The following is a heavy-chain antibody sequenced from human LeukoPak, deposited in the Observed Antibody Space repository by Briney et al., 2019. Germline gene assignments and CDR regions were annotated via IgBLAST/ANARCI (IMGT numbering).Heavy chain of an antibody. Sequence: PGGSLRLSCAASGFTFSSYSMNWVRQAPGKGREGVSSISSSSSYIYYADSVKGRFTISRDNAKNSLYLQMDSLRAEDTAVYYCARSNRYGDHDYWGQGTLVTVSS. D-gene: IGHD4-17*01. CDR3: ARSNRYGDHDY. CDR1: GFTFSSYS. V-gene: IGHV3-21*01. CDR2: ISSSSSYI. J-gene: IGHJ4*02.